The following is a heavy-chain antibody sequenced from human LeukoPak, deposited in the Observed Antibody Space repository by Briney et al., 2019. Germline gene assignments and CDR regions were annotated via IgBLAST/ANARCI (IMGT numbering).Heavy chain of an antibody. CDR2: IYPDDSDT. CDR3: ARQGYSGYEYSFDY. Sequence: GESLKFSCKGSGYSFTTYWIGWVRQLRGKGLEWMGIIYPDDSDTRYSPSFQGQVTMSAAKSIATAYLQWSSLEASDTAMYYCARQGYSGYEYSFDYWGQGTLVTVSS. CDR1: GYSFTTYW. J-gene: IGHJ4*02. V-gene: IGHV5-51*01. D-gene: IGHD5-12*01.